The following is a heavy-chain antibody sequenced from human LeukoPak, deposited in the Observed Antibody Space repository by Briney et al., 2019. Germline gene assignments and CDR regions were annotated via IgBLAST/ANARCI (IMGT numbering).Heavy chain of an antibody. V-gene: IGHV1-2*02. J-gene: IGHJ4*02. CDR1: GYSFTDYY. Sequence: ASVKVSCKASGYSFTDYYIHWVRQPPGQGLEWMGWIDPDSGGTNYAQKFQGRVTMTRDSSNTTAYMELSRLTSDDTAVYYCARDYTSGSYHPDYWGQGTLVTVSS. D-gene: IGHD3-10*01. CDR3: ARDYTSGSYHPDY. CDR2: IDPDSGGT.